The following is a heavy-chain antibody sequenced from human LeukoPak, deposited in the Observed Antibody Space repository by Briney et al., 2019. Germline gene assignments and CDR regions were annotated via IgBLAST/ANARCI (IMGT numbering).Heavy chain of an antibody. CDR1: GGTFSSYA. CDR3: ARGRDCSSTSCYSLKPRGAWFGP. J-gene: IGHJ5*02. CDR2: IIPIFGTA. V-gene: IGHV1-69*01. Sequence: ASVKVSCEASGGTFSSYAISWVRQAPGQGLEWMGGIIPIFGTANYAQKFQGRVTITADESTSTAYMELSSLRSEDTAVYYCARGRDCSSTSCYSLKPRGAWFGPWGQGTLVTVSS. D-gene: IGHD2-2*02.